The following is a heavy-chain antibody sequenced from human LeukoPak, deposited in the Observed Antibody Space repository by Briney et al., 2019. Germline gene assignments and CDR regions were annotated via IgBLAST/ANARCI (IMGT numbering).Heavy chain of an antibody. CDR2: ISESGAAT. CDR3: AKKAFPGTSSWYVQR. J-gene: IGHJ1*01. V-gene: IGHV3-23*01. Sequence: GGSLRLSCATSGFTFSSYAMSWVRQAPGKGLEWVSAISESGAATFYADSVKGRFTISRDNFKNTLYLQMFSLGPEDRAVYHCAKKAFPGTSSWYVQRWGQGTLVTVSS. D-gene: IGHD6-13*01. CDR1: GFTFSSYA.